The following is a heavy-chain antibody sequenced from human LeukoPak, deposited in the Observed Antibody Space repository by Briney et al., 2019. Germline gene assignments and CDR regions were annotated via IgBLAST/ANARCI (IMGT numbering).Heavy chain of an antibody. V-gene: IGHV3-23*01. CDR3: AKDLYDSSGYFDY. Sequence: QSGGSLRLSCAASGFTFSSYAMSWVRQAPGKGLEWVSSISGSGGSTYYADSVKGRFTISRDNSKNTLYLQMNSLRAEDTAVYYCAKDLYDSSGYFDYWGQGTLVTVSS. CDR1: GFTFSSYA. CDR2: ISGSGGST. J-gene: IGHJ4*02. D-gene: IGHD3-22*01.